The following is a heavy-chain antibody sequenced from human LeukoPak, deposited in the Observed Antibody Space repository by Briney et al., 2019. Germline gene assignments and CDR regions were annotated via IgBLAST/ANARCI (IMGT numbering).Heavy chain of an antibody. Sequence: PSETLSLTCAVYGGSFSGYYWSWIRQPPGKGLEWIGEINHSGSTNYNPSLKSRVTISVDTSKNQFSLKLSSVTAADTAVYYCARGTRYYYDSSGYSLPSNWFDHWGQGTLVTVSS. J-gene: IGHJ5*02. CDR3: ARGTRYYYDSSGYSLPSNWFDH. D-gene: IGHD3-22*01. CDR2: INHSGST. CDR1: GGSFSGYY. V-gene: IGHV4-34*01.